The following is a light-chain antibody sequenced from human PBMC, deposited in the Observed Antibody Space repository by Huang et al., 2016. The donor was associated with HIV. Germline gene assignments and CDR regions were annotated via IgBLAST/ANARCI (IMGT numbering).Light chain of an antibody. CDR1: QSISSY. V-gene: IGKV1-39*01. CDR3: QQSYSTLFT. J-gene: IGKJ3*01. Sequence: DIQMTQSPSSLPASVGDRVTITCRASQSISSYLNWYQQKPGKAPKLLIYAAPSLQSGVPSRFSGSGSGTAFTLTIGSLQPEDFATYYCQQSYSTLFTFGPGTKVDIK. CDR2: AAP.